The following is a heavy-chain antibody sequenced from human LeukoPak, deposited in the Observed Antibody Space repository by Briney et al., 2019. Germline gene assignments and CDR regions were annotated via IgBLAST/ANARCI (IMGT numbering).Heavy chain of an antibody. CDR1: GGSISSYY. V-gene: IGHV4-30-4*08. J-gene: IGHJ3*02. D-gene: IGHD4-23*01. CDR2: IYYSGST. CDR3: ARGWTVVTRRGAFDI. Sequence: SETLTLTCTVSGGSISSYYWSWIRQPPGKGLEWIGYIYYSGSTYYNPSLKSRVTISVDTSKNQFSLKLSSVTAADTAVYYCARGWTVVTRRGAFDIWGQGTMVTVSS.